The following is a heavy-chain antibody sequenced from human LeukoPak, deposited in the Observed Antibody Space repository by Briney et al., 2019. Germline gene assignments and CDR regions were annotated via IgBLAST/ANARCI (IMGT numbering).Heavy chain of an antibody. D-gene: IGHD4-17*01. Sequence: GGSLRLSCAASGFTFSSYWMSWVRQAPGKGLEWVANIEQGGSEKNYLDSVKGRFTISRDNAKSSLYLQMNSLRAEDTAVYYCARDYGDYVQYFHHWGQGSLVTVSS. CDR2: IEQGGSEK. CDR1: GFTFSSYW. V-gene: IGHV3-7*01. J-gene: IGHJ1*01. CDR3: ARDYGDYVQYFHH.